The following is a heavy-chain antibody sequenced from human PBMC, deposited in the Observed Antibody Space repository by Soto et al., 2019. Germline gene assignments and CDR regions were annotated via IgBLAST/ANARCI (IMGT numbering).Heavy chain of an antibody. V-gene: IGHV4-31*03. CDR1: GGSMSSGGHY. CDR3: ARAFSGYADFDS. J-gene: IGHJ4*02. D-gene: IGHD5-12*01. CDR2: IYYSGST. Sequence: QVQLQESGPGLVKPSQTLSLTCTVSGGSMSSGGHYWSWIRQHPGKGLEWIGYIYYSGSTYYNPSLNYRVTISIDTSENQFSLKLNSVTAADTAVYYCARAFSGYADFDSWGQGTLVTGSS.